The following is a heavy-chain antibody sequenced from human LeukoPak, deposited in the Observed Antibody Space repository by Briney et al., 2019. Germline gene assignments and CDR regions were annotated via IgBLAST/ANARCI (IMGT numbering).Heavy chain of an antibody. V-gene: IGHV4-4*07. D-gene: IGHD1-14*01. Sequence: SETLSLTCSVSGGSIGSYYWYWIRQPAGKGLEWIGRMYSGGSSNYNPSLTSRVTMSVDTSKNQFSLKLNSVTAADTAVYYCARGTTNYYYYMDVWGKGTTVTVSS. CDR2: MYSGGSS. J-gene: IGHJ6*03. CDR3: ARGTTNYYYYMDV. CDR1: GGSIGSYY.